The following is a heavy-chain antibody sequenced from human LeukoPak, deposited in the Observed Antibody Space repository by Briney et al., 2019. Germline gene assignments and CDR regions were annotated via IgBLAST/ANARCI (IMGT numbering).Heavy chain of an antibody. D-gene: IGHD1-1*01. CDR2: ISHSGST. CDR3: ARVTETTPFDY. V-gene: IGHV4-4*02. CDR1: GVSLSSSHW. J-gene: IGHJ4*02. Sequence: KPSEALSLTCSVSGVSLSSSHWWSWVRPPPGKGLEWIGEISHSGSTNYNPSLESRVTISVDKSKNQFYLKLSSVTAADTAVYFCARVTETTPFDYWGQGITVTVSS.